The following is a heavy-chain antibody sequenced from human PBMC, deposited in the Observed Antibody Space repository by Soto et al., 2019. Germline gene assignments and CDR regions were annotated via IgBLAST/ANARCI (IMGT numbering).Heavy chain of an antibody. CDR2: ISSSGSTI. D-gene: IGHD3-10*01. V-gene: IGHV3-48*03. Sequence: EVQLVESGGGLVQPGGSLRLSCAASGFTFSSYEMNWVRQAPGKGLEWVSYISSSGSTIYYADSVKGRFTISRDNAKNSLYLQMNSLRAEDTAVYYCARDRVPMVRGVTPRGYWGQGTLVTVSS. CDR1: GFTFSSYE. J-gene: IGHJ4*02. CDR3: ARDRVPMVRGVTPRGY.